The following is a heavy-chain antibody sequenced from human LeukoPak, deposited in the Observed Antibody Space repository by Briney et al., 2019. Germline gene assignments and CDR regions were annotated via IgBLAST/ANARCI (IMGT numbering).Heavy chain of an antibody. Sequence: PGGSLRLSCAASGFTFSGYYMSWIRQAPGKGLEWVSYISSSGSTIYYADSVKGRFTISRDNAKNSLYLQMNSLRAEDTAVYYCARAPAGETGQTLFDYWGQGTLVTVPS. CDR2: ISSSGSTI. D-gene: IGHD7-27*01. CDR3: ARAPAGETGQTLFDY. CDR1: GFTFSGYY. J-gene: IGHJ4*02. V-gene: IGHV3-11*04.